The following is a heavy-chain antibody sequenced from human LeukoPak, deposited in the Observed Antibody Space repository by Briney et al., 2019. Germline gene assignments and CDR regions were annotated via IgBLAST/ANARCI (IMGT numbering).Heavy chain of an antibody. CDR3: AREKRGYSYGGAAFDI. V-gene: IGHV1-2*02. D-gene: IGHD5-18*01. CDR1: GYTFTGYY. Sequence: GASVKVSCKASGYTFTGYYMHWVRQAPGQGLEWMGWINPNSGGTNYAQKFQGRVTMTRDTSISTAYMELSRLRSEDTAVYYCAREKRGYSYGGAAFDIWGQGTMVTVSS. CDR2: INPNSGGT. J-gene: IGHJ3*02.